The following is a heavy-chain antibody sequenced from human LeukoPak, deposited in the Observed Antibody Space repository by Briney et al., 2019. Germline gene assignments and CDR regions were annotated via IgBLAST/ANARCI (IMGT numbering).Heavy chain of an antibody. CDR1: GYTFTGYY. CDR3: ARVDSSGYYYRH. V-gene: IGHV1-46*01. Sequence: GASVKVSCKASGYTFTGYYMHWVRQAPGQGLEWMGIINPSGGSTSYAQKFQGRVTMTRDTSTSTVYMELSSLRSEDTAVYYCARVDSSGYYYRHWGQGTLATVSS. CDR2: INPSGGST. J-gene: IGHJ1*01. D-gene: IGHD3-22*01.